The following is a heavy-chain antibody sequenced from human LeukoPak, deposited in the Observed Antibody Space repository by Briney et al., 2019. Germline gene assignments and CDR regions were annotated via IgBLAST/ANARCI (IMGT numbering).Heavy chain of an antibody. J-gene: IGHJ5*02. Sequence: PGGSLRLSCAASGFTVSSNYMSWVRQAPGKGLEWVSVIYSGGSTYYADSVKGRFTISRDNSENTLYLQMNSLRAEDTAVYYCAKTGYYGSGTHWFDPWGQGTLVTVSS. CDR2: IYSGGST. D-gene: IGHD3-10*01. CDR1: GFTVSSNY. CDR3: AKTGYYGSGTHWFDP. V-gene: IGHV3-53*01.